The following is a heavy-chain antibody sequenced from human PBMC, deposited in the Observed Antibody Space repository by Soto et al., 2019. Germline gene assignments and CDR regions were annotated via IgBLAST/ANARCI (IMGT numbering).Heavy chain of an antibody. CDR2: MNPNSGNT. D-gene: IGHD3-3*01. V-gene: IGHV1-8*01. J-gene: IGHJ6*02. Sequence: ASVKVSCKASGYTFTSYDINWVRQATGQGLEWMGWMNPNSGNTGYAQKFQGRVTMTRSTSISTAYMELSSLRSEDTAVYYCARRGRNYDFWSGNYYYYGMDVWGQGTTVTVSS. CDR1: GYTFTSYD. CDR3: ARRGRNYDFWSGNYYYYGMDV.